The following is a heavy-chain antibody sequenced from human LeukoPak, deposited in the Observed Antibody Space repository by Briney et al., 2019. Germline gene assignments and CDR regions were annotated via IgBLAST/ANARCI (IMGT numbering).Heavy chain of an antibody. V-gene: IGHV4-39*01. Sequence: SETLSLTCTVSGGTISNSSDYWGWLRQPQGKGLEWIGSIYYSGTTYYYPSPKRRVTISVDTSKNQYSLKLTSVTATDTAVYYCARSKLRLDPWGQGTLVTVSS. CDR3: ARSKLRLDP. CDR2: IYYSGTT. J-gene: IGHJ5*01. CDR1: GGTISNSSDY. D-gene: IGHD4-17*01.